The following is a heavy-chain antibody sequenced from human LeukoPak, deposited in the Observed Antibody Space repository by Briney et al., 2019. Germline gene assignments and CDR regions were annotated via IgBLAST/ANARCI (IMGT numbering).Heavy chain of an antibody. CDR2: IYYSGST. D-gene: IGHD6-13*01. J-gene: IGHJ4*02. CDR3: ARAKYSSSWYEYFDY. V-gene: IGHV4-59*01. Sequence: SETLSLTCTVSGGSTSSYYWSWIRQPPGKGLEWIGYIYYSGSTNYNPSLKSRVTISVDTSKNQFSLKLSSVTAADTAVYYCARAKYSSSWYEYFDYWGQGTLVTVSS. CDR1: GGSTSSYY.